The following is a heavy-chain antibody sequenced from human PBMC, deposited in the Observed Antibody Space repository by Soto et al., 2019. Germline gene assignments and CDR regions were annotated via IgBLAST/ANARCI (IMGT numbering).Heavy chain of an antibody. D-gene: IGHD4-17*01. Sequence: GGSLRLSCVASGFTFSNYAMHWVRQAPGKGLGWVAVISSDGSEKYYLDSVRDRFTISRDNSKNTLYLQMNNLRPEDTAMYYFATSWTTLTTGCGCWGQGAMVTVAS. CDR3: ATSWTTLTTGCGC. J-gene: IGHJ4*02. CDR2: ISSDGSEK. V-gene: IGHV3-30*03. CDR1: GFTFSNYA.